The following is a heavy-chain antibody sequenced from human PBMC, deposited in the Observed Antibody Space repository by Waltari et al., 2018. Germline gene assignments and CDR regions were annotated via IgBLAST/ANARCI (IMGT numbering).Heavy chain of an antibody. V-gene: IGHV4-39*01. CDR3: ARTLRITIFGVVIPHFDY. CDR1: RGSISSSNYY. Sequence: QLQLQESGPGLVKPSETLSLTCTVSRGSISSSNYYWGWIRQPPGKGLEWIGRIDYGGNSYNNPPIKSRVTISVDTSKNQFSLKLSSVTAADTAVYYCARTLRITIFGVVIPHFDYWGQGTLVTVAS. D-gene: IGHD3-3*01. CDR2: IDYGGNS. J-gene: IGHJ4*02.